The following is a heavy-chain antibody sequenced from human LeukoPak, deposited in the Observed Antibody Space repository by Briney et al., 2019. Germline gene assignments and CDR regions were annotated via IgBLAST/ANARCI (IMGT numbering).Heavy chain of an antibody. V-gene: IGHV3-30-3*01. CDR3: ARASLDNNWFDP. J-gene: IGHJ5*02. D-gene: IGHD5-24*01. CDR1: GFTFSSYA. CDR2: ISYDGSNK. Sequence: QPGRSLRLSCAASGFTFSSYAMHWVRPAPGKGLEWVAVISYDGSNKYYADSVKGRFTISRDNSKNTLYLQMNSLRAEDTAVYYCARASLDNNWFDPWGQGTLVTVSS.